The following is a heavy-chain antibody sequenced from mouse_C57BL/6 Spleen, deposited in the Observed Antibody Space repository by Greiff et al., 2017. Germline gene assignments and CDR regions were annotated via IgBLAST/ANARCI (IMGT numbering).Heavy chain of an antibody. CDR1: GYSFTDYN. CDR2: INPNYGTT. Sequence: VQLKESGPELVKPGASVKISCKASGYSFTDYNMNWVKQSNGKSLEWIGVINPNYGTTSYNQKFKGKATLTVDQSSSTAYMQLNSLTSEDSAVYYCTYYDYVSYAMDDWGQGTSVTVSS. D-gene: IGHD2-4*01. CDR3: TYYDYVSYAMDD. V-gene: IGHV1-39*01. J-gene: IGHJ4*01.